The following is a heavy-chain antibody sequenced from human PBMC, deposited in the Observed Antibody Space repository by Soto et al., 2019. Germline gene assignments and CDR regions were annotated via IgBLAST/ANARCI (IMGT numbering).Heavy chain of an antibody. CDR2: IKQDGSEK. D-gene: IGHD6-13*01. V-gene: IGHV3-7*03. J-gene: IGHJ4*02. CDR3: ARGSSPDEQQLVRYYFDY. CDR1: GFTFSSYW. Sequence: GGSLRLSCAASGFTFSSYWMSWVRQAPGKGLEWVANIKQDGSEKYYVDSVKGRFTISRDNAKNSLYLQMNSLRAEDTAVYYCARGSSPDEQQLVRYYFDYWGQGTLVTVSS.